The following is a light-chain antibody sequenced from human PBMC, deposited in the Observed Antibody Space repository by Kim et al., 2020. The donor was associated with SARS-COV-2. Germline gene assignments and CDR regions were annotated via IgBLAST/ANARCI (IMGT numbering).Light chain of an antibody. Sequence: SYELTQPPSVSVSPGQTASITCSGDKLGDKYACWYQQKPGQSSVLVIYQDSKRPSGIPERFSGSNSGNTATLTISGTQAMDEADYYCQAWDSSTVWVFGGGTQLTVL. CDR3: QAWDSSTVWV. J-gene: IGLJ3*02. V-gene: IGLV3-1*01. CDR1: KLGDKY. CDR2: QDS.